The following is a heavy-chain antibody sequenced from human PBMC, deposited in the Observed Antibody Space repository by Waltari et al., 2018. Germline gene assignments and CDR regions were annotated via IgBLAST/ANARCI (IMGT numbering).Heavy chain of an antibody. D-gene: IGHD1-26*01. CDR3: ARGPSYYFDY. J-gene: IGHJ4*02. CDR1: GGPSSGYA. CDR2: IIPIFGTA. Sequence: QVQRVQSGAGVRKPGSPGKVSCKASGGPSSGYATSWVRQAPGQGLEWMGGIIPIFGTANYAQKFQGRVTITADESTSTAYMELSSLRSEDTAVYYCARGPSYYFDYWGQGTLVTVSS. V-gene: IGHV1-69*12.